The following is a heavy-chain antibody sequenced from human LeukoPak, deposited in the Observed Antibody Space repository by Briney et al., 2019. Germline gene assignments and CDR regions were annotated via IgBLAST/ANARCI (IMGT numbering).Heavy chain of an antibody. CDR2: IYYSGST. D-gene: IGHD6-19*01. Sequence: SETLSLTCTVSGGSISSGSYYWGWIRQPPGKGLEWIGSIYYSGSTYYNPSLKSRVTISVDTSKNQFSLKLSSVTAADTAVYYCARGWLAFDYWGQGTLVTVSS. CDR3: ARGWLAFDY. CDR1: GGSISSGSYY. V-gene: IGHV4-39*01. J-gene: IGHJ4*02.